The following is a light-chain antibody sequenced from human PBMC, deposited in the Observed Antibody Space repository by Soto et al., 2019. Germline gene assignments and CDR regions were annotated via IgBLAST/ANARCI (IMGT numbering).Light chain of an antibody. J-gene: IGKJ3*01. CDR2: DAS. Sequence: EVVLTQSPATLSLSPGERATLSCRASQSVSSYLAWYQQKPGQAPRLLIYDASNRATGIPARFSGSGSGTDFTLTISSLEPEDFAVYYCQQRRKGPPGITFGPGTKVDIK. CDR1: QSVSSY. V-gene: IGKV3-11*01. CDR3: QQRRKGPPGIT.